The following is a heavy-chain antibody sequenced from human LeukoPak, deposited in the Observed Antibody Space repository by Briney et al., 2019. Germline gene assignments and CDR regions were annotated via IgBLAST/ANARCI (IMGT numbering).Heavy chain of an antibody. Sequence: GGSLRLSCAASGFTFRSYWMSWVRQAPGKGLERVANINQDGSEKDHVDSVKGRFTISRDNAKNSLYLQMSSLRAEDTAVYYCASGSGSGWSEDYWGQGTLVTVSS. CDR2: INQDGSEK. CDR1: GFTFRSYW. CDR3: ASGSGSGWSEDY. V-gene: IGHV3-7*02. J-gene: IGHJ4*02. D-gene: IGHD6-19*01.